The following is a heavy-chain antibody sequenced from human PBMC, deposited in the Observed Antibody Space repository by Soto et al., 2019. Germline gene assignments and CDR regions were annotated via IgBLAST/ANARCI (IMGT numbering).Heavy chain of an antibody. V-gene: IGHV6-1*01. CDR3: ARSEEDSDYYYYGLDV. J-gene: IGHJ6*02. CDR2: TYYRSRWYS. CDR1: GDSVSSSSVA. Sequence: SQTLSLTCVISGDSVSSSSVAWNWVRQSPSRGLEWLGRTYYRSRWYSDFAVSVGGRIVTNADTSKNQFSLQLNSVTPEDTAVYFCARSEEDSDYYYYGLDVWGQGTTVTVSS. D-gene: IGHD2-15*01.